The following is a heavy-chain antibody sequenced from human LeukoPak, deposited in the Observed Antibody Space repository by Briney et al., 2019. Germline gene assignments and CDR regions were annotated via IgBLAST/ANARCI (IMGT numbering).Heavy chain of an antibody. CDR3: ARVLRDIVVVPAATPTDYYGMDV. D-gene: IGHD2-2*01. V-gene: IGHV1-2*06. J-gene: IGHJ6*02. CDR1: GYTFTGYY. CDR2: INPNSGGT. Sequence: ASVNVSCTASGYTFTGYYMHWVRQAPGQGLEWMGRINPNSGGTNYAQKFQGRVTMTRDTSISTAYMELSRLRSDDTAVYYCARVLRDIVVVPAATPTDYYGMDVWGQGTTVTVSS.